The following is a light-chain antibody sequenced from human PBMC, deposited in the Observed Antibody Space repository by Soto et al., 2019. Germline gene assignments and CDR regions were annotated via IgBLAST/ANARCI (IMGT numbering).Light chain of an antibody. CDR1: KLGDKY. Sequence: SYELTQPSSVSVSPGQTASITCSGEKLGDKYACWYQQKPGQSPVLVIYQDNKRPSGIPERFSGSNSGNTATLTISGTQTMDEADYYCQVWDSSTYVFGTGTKLTVL. V-gene: IGLV3-1*01. CDR3: QVWDSSTYV. CDR2: QDN. J-gene: IGLJ1*01.